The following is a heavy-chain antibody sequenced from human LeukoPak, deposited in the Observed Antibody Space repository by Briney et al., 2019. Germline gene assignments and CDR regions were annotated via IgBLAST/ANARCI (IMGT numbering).Heavy chain of an antibody. Sequence: GASVEVSCKASGYTFTSYGISWVRQAPGQGLEWMGWINPNSGGTNYAQKFQGRVTMTRDTSISTAYMELSRLRSDDTAVYYCARARRYCSSTSCQRAWFDPWGQGTLVTVSS. J-gene: IGHJ5*02. CDR3: ARARRYCSSTSCQRAWFDP. CDR1: GYTFTSYG. V-gene: IGHV1-2*02. CDR2: INPNSGGT. D-gene: IGHD2-2*01.